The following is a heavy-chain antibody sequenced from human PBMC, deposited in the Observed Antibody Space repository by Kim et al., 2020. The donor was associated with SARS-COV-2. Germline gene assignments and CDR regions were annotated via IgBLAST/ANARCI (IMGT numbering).Heavy chain of an antibody. J-gene: IGHJ4*02. Sequence: SETLSLTCAVYGGSFSGYYWSWIRQPPGKGLEWIGEINHSGSTNYNPSLKSRVTISVDTSKNQFSLKLSSVTAADTAVYYCARGPTLDGYTNALCYYFNYWGQGTLVTVSS. CDR1: GGSFSGYY. CDR3: ARGPTLDGYTNALCYYFNY. CDR2: INHSGST. D-gene: IGHD5-12*01. V-gene: IGHV4-34*01.